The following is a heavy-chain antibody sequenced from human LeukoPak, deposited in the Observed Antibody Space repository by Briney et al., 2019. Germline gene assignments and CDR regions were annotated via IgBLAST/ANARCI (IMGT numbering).Heavy chain of an antibody. J-gene: IGHJ4*02. V-gene: IGHV4-34*01. CDR1: GGSFSGYY. Sequence: PSETLTLTCAVYGGSFSGYYWSWIRRPPGKGLEWIGEINHSGSTNYNPSLKSRVTISVDTSKNQFSLKLSSVTAADTAVYYCARYIVGAVDYWGQGTLVTVSS. D-gene: IGHD1-26*01. CDR3: ARYIVGAVDY. CDR2: INHSGST.